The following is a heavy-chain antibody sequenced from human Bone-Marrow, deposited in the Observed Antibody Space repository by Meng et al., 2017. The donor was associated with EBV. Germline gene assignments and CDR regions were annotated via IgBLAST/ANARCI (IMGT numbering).Heavy chain of an antibody. CDR2: IWYDGSNE. J-gene: IGHJ4*02. CDR3: ASSTPGGRPDY. D-gene: IGHD3-16*01. CDR1: GFIFTNYG. V-gene: IGHV3-33*01. Sequence: QGQLVESGGGVVQPGKSLRLSCVASGFIFTNYGMHWVRQAPGKGLEWVALIWYDGSNEFYADSVKGRFTISRDNSKNTLYLQMNNLRAEDTALYYCASSTPGGRPDYWGQGTLVTVSS.